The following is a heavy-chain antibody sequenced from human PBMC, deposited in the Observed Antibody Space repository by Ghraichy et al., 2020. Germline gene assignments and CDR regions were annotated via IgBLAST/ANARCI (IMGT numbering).Heavy chain of an antibody. V-gene: IGHV3-23*01. J-gene: IGHJ5*02. CDR3: AKDMTVLRILEWLSFFDD. Sequence: GESLNISCAASGFTFRDFAMTWVRLAPGKGLEWVSSITDSGYNTYYADSVKGRFAISRDNSRDTLYLQMNSLRAEDTAVYYCAKDMTVLRILEWLSFFDDCGQGTLVTVCS. D-gene: IGHD3-3*01. CDR2: ITDSGYNT. CDR1: GFTFRDFA.